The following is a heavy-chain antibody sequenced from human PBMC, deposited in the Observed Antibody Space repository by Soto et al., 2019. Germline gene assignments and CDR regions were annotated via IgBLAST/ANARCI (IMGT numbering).Heavy chain of an antibody. CDR2: IYYSGST. CDR3: ATSDIPLDAFDI. Sequence: SETLSLTCTVSGGSLSSGGYYWSWIRQHPGKGLEWIGYIYYSGSTHYNPSLKSRVTISVDTSKNQFSLKLSSVTAADTAVYYCATSDIPLDAFDIWGQGTMVTVSS. V-gene: IGHV4-31*03. CDR1: GGSLSSGGYY. J-gene: IGHJ3*02. D-gene: IGHD2-15*01.